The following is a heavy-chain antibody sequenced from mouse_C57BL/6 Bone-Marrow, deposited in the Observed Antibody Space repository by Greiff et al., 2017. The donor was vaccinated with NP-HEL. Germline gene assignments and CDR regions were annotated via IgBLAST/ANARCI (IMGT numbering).Heavy chain of an antibody. D-gene: IGHD4-1*01. Sequence: EVHLVESGGGLVKPGGSLKLSCAASGFTFSDYGMHWVRQAPEQGLEWVAYISSGSSTIYYADTVKGRFTISRDNAKNTLFLQMTSLRSEDTAMYYCARELGWYFDVWGTGTTVTVSS. CDR3: ARELGWYFDV. CDR1: GFTFSDYG. V-gene: IGHV5-17*01. CDR2: ISSGSSTI. J-gene: IGHJ1*03.